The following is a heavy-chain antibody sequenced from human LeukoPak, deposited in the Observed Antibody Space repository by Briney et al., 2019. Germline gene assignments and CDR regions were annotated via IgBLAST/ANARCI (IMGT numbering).Heavy chain of an antibody. D-gene: IGHD2-2*02. J-gene: IGHJ6*03. CDR2: INHSGST. CDR3: ARLAPWRATPRRDSYYYMDV. Sequence: SETLSLTCAVYGGSFSGYYWSWIRQPPGKGLEWIGDINHSGSTNYNPSLKSRVTISVDTSKNQFSLKLSSVTAADTAVYYCARLAPWRATPRRDSYYYMDVWGKGTTVTISS. CDR1: GGSFSGYY. V-gene: IGHV4-34*01.